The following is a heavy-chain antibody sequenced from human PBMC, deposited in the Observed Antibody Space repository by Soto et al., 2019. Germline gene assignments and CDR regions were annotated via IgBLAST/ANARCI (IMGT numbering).Heavy chain of an antibody. CDR1: GLTVSSYA. Sequence: EVQLLESGGGLVQPGGSLRLSCAASGLTVSSYAMSWVRQAPRKGLEWVSAISGSGGSTYYADSVKGRFTISRDNSKNTLYLQMNSLRAEDTAVYYCVLWPPYYFDYWGQGTLATVSS. CDR3: VLWPPYYFDY. D-gene: IGHD3-10*01. CDR2: ISGSGGST. J-gene: IGHJ4*02. V-gene: IGHV3-23*01.